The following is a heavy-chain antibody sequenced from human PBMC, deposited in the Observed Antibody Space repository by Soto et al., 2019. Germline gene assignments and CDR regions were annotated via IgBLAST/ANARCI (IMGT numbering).Heavy chain of an antibody. J-gene: IGHJ4*02. CDR1: GITFSVYH. CDR3: ASLPDF. Sequence: PGGSLRLSCAASGITFSVYHMGWIRQAPGKGLEWVSYINPTGDTKYYADSVKGRFTISRDNSKKSLYLQMDSLRLDDTAIYYCASLPDFWGQGTQITVSS. CDR2: INPTGDTK. V-gene: IGHV3-11*01.